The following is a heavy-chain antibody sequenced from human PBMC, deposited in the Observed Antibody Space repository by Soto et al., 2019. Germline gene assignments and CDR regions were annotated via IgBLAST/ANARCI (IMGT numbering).Heavy chain of an antibody. V-gene: IGHV1-3*01. CDR2: INAGNGNT. CDR1: GYTFTSYA. CDR3: ASYNPYYYDSSGYYKASAFDI. D-gene: IGHD3-22*01. J-gene: IGHJ3*02. Sequence: QVQLVQSGAEVKKPGASVKVSCKASGYTFTSYAMHWVRQAPGQRLEWMGWINAGNGNTKYSQKFQGRVTITRDTSASTAYMGLSSLRSEDTAVYYCASYNPYYYDSSGYYKASAFDIWGQGTMVTVSS.